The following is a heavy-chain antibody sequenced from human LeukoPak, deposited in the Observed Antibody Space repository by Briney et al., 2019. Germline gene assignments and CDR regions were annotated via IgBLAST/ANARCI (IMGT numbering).Heavy chain of an antibody. CDR1: GFTFSNYW. J-gene: IGHJ4*02. CDR3: ARVTAVAGTSVGVDA. V-gene: IGHV3-74*01. D-gene: IGHD6-19*01. CDR2: INSDASVT. Sequence: PGGSLRLSCAASGFTFSNYWMHWVRQTPGKGLAWVSRINSDASVTTYADSVKGRFTISRDNAKNTLYLQMNSLRAEDTAVYYCARVTAVAGTSVGVDAWGQGILVTVS.